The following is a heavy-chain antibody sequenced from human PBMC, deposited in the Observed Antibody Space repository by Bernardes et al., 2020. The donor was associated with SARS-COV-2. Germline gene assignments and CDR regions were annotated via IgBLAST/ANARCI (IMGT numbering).Heavy chain of an antibody. CDR1: GGSISSQY. V-gene: IGHV4-4*07. CDR3: ARGPWGATQDAFDI. D-gene: IGHD1-26*01. CDR2: IYSSGST. Sequence: SKTLSLTCTVFGGSISSQYWSWIRQPAGKGLELIGRIYSSGSTNYNPSLRSRVTMSVDTSKNQLSLKLSSVTAADTAIYYCARGPWGATQDAFDIWGQGTKVTVSS. J-gene: IGHJ3*02.